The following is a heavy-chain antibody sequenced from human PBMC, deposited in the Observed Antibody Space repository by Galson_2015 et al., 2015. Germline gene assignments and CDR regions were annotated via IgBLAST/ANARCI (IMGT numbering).Heavy chain of an antibody. D-gene: IGHD1-26*01. J-gene: IGHJ5*02. V-gene: IGHV4-59*11. CDR2: IYYSGST. CDR3: ARESYYGVGWFDP. Sequence: SETLSLTCPVSGGSISSPYWGWIRQPPGKGLEWIGYIYYSGSTNYNPSLKSRVTISLDTSKNQFSLKLSSVTAADTAVYYCARESYYGVGWFDPWGQGTLVTVSS. CDR1: GGSISSPY.